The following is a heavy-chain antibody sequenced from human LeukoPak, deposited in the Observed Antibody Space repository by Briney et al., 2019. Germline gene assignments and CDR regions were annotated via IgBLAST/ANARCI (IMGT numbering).Heavy chain of an antibody. V-gene: IGHV1-2*06. J-gene: IGHJ6*03. CDR2: INPNSGGT. CDR3: ARTYYYGSGSTDYYYYYYMDV. D-gene: IGHD3-10*01. CDR1: GYTFNGYY. Sequence: ASVKVSCKASGYTFNGYYMHWVRQAPGQGLEWMGRINPNSGGTNYAQKFQGRVTMTRDTSISTAYMELSRLRADDTAVYYCARTYYYGSGSTDYYYYYYMDVWGKGTTVTVSS.